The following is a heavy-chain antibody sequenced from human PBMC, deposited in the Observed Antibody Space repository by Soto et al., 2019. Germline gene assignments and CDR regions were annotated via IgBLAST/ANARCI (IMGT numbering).Heavy chain of an antibody. Sequence: QVQLVQSGAEVKKPGASVKVSCKASGYTFTSYGISWVRQAPGQGLEWMGWISAYNGNTNYAQKLQGRVTMTTDTSTSTAYMELRSLRSDDTAVYYCARDPTQWLVHYYYGMDVWGQGTTVTVSS. CDR1: GYTFTSYG. CDR2: ISAYNGNT. D-gene: IGHD6-19*01. CDR3: ARDPTQWLVHYYYGMDV. V-gene: IGHV1-18*01. J-gene: IGHJ6*02.